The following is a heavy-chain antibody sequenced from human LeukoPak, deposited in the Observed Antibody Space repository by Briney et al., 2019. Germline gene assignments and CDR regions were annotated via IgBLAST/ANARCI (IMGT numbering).Heavy chain of an antibody. CDR3: AKDLSRAVAADWFDP. D-gene: IGHD6-19*01. CDR1: GFTFSNYD. V-gene: IGHV3-23*01. Sequence: GGSLRLSCAASGFTFSNYDMSWVRQAPGKGLEWVSSISDSGGSTYYADSVKGRFTISRDSSKNTLYLQMTNLRAADTAVYYCAKDLSRAVAADWFDPWDQGSLVTVSS. CDR2: ISDSGGST. J-gene: IGHJ5*02.